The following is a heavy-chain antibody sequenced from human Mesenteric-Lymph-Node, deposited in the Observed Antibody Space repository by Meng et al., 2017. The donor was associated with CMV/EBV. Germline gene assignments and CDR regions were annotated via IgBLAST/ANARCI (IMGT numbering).Heavy chain of an antibody. V-gene: IGHV1-18*01. CDR1: GYTFTRYG. CDR3: ARDRYSSSWSTFDY. D-gene: IGHD6-13*01. J-gene: IGHJ4*02. CDR2: ISAYNGNT. Sequence: SGYTFTRYGIRWVRQAPGQGLEWMGWISAYNGNTNYAQKLQGRVTMTTDTSTSTAYMELRSLRSDDTAVYYCARDRYSSSWSTFDYWGQGTLVTVSS.